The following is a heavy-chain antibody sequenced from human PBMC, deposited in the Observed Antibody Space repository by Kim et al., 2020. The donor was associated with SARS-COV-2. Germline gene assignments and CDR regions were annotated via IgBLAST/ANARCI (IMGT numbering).Heavy chain of an antibody. V-gene: IGHV1-8*01. D-gene: IGHD3-22*01. CDR2: MNPNSGNT. CDR1: GYTFTSYD. Sequence: AAVKVSCKASGYTFTSYDINWVRQATGQGLEWMGWMNPNSGNTGYAQKFQGRVTMTRNTSISTAYMELSSLRSEDTAVYYFARVSRREYGVLVIPYYFDYWGQGTLVTVSS. J-gene: IGHJ4*02. CDR3: ARVSRREYGVLVIPYYFDY.